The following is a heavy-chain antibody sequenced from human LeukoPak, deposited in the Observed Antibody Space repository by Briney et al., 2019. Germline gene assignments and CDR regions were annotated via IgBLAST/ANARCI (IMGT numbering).Heavy chain of an antibody. CDR1: GYSFTNYR. J-gene: IGHJ4*02. D-gene: IGHD3-16*01. V-gene: IGHV5-51*01. Sequence: GESLKISCKGSGYSFTNYRINWVRRMPGKGLEWMGIIYPGDSDTRYSPSFQGQVTISADKSISTAYLQWSSLKASDTAMYYCARHDPDGGHFDYWGQGTLVTVSS. CDR3: ARHDPDGGHFDY. CDR2: IYPGDSDT.